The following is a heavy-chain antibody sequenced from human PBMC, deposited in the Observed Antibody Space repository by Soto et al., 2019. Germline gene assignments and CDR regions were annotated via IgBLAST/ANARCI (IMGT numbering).Heavy chain of an antibody. V-gene: IGHV1-69*12. Sequence: QVQLVQSGAEVKKPGSSVKVSCKASGGTFSSYAISWVRQDPGQGLEWMGGIIPIFGTANYAQKFQGRVTSTADESTSTAYMELIRLISEDTAVYYCARMYCSCGSCQTFDHWGQGTLVTVSS. D-gene: IGHD2-15*01. CDR1: GGTFSSYA. CDR2: IIPIFGTA. CDR3: ARMYCSCGSCQTFDH. J-gene: IGHJ4*02.